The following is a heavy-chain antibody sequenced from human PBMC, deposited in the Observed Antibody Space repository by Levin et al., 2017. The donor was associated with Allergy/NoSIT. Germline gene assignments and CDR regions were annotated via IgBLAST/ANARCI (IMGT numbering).Heavy chain of an antibody. Sequence: SLKISCAASGFTFDDYAMHWVRQAPGKGLEWVSGISWNSGSIGYADSVKGRFTISRDNATNSLYLHMNSLRTEDTALYYCARDNIGLPDAFDIWGQGTMVIVSS. D-gene: IGHD3-10*01. CDR1: GFTFDDYA. J-gene: IGHJ3*02. CDR3: ARDNIGLPDAFDI. V-gene: IGHV3-9*01. CDR2: ISWNSGSI.